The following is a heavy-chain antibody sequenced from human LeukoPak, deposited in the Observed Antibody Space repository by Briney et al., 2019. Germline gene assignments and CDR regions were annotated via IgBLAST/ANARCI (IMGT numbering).Heavy chain of an antibody. CDR3: ARGEVVLDY. CDR1: GGSLRDYY. CDR2: IYYSGST. V-gene: IGHV4-59*01. J-gene: IGHJ4*02. Sequence: SETLSLTCAVHGGSLRDYYWSWIRQPPGKGLEWIGYIYYSGSTNYNPSLKSRVTISVDTSKNQFSLKLSSVTAADTAVYYCARGEVVLDYWGQGTLVTVSS. D-gene: IGHD3-22*01.